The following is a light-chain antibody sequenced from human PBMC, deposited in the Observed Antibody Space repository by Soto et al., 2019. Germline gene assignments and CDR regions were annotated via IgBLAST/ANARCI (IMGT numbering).Light chain of an antibody. CDR3: QQYGRSPLT. CDR1: QSVRSNY. Sequence: EIVLTQSPGTLSLSPGERATLSCRASQSVRSNYLAWYQQKPGQAPRFLIYDASTRATAIPDRFSGSGSGTNFTLTIRRLEPEDFAVYYCQQYGRSPLTFGGGTKVEIK. V-gene: IGKV3-20*01. CDR2: DAS. J-gene: IGKJ4*01.